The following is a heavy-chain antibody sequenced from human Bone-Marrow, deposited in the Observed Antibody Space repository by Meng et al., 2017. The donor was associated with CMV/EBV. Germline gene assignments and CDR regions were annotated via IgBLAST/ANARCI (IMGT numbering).Heavy chain of an antibody. CDR1: GFTFSNYA. CDR3: AKDLNWNYPYYYYGMDV. CDR2: ISYDGSDK. Sequence: GGSLRLSCSASGFTFSNYAMHWVRQAPGTGLEWVAVISYDGSDKYYADSLRGRFTISRDNSKNTLYLQMNSLRAEDTAVYYCAKDLNWNYPYYYYGMDVWGQGTTVTVSS. V-gene: IGHV3-30*04. J-gene: IGHJ6*02. D-gene: IGHD1-7*01.